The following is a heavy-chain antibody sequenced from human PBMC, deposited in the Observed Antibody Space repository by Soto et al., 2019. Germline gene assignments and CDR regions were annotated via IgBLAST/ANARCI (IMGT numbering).Heavy chain of an antibody. CDR2: IYYSGST. CDR1: GGSISSGDYY. D-gene: IGHD3-22*01. V-gene: IGHV4-30-4*01. CDR3: ARVEGYYDSSGYNWFDP. J-gene: IGHJ5*02. Sequence: SETLSLTCTVSGGSISSGDYYWTWIRQPPGKGLEWIGYIYYSGSTHYNPSLKSRLNISLDTSKNQFSLKLSSVTAADTAVYYCARVEGYYDSSGYNWFDPWGQGTLVTVSS.